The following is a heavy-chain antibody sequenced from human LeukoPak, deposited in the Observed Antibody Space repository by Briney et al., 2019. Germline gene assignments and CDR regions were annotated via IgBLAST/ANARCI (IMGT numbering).Heavy chain of an antibody. J-gene: IGHJ3*02. D-gene: IGHD6-13*01. Sequence: ASVKVSCKASGYTFTSYGISWVRQAPGQGLEWMGWISAYNGNTNYAQKLQGRVTMTADTSTSTAYMELRSLRSDDTAVYYCARVPGRSSHDAFDIWGQGTMVTVSS. CDR1: GYTFTSYG. CDR2: ISAYNGNT. V-gene: IGHV1-18*01. CDR3: ARVPGRSSHDAFDI.